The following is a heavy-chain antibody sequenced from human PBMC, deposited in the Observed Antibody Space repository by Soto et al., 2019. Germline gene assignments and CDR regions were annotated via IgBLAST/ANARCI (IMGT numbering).Heavy chain of an antibody. D-gene: IGHD6-13*01. CDR1: GFTFSNHW. Sequence: ALRLSCLASGFTFSNHWLSWVRQAPGKGLEWVANIKQDGSEKYYVDSLKGRFTISRDNAKNSLCLQMNNLRADDTAVYYCSTLSSTWPTGGDYWGQGALVTVSS. V-gene: IGHV3-7*03. CDR3: STLSSTWPTGGDY. CDR2: IKQDGSEK. J-gene: IGHJ4*02.